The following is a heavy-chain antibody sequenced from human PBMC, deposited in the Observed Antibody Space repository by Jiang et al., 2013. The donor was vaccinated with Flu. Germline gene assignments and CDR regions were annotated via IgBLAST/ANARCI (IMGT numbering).Heavy chain of an antibody. CDR2: INHSGST. Sequence: LLKPSETLSLTCAVYGGSFSGYYWSWIRQPPGKGLEWIGEINHSGSTNYNPSLKSRVTISVDTSKNQFSLKLSSVTAADTAVYYCARGYCSGGSCYSDYWGQGTPVTVSS. CDR1: GGSFSGYY. J-gene: IGHJ4*02. V-gene: IGHV4-34*01. CDR3: ARGYCSGGSCYSDY. D-gene: IGHD2-15*01.